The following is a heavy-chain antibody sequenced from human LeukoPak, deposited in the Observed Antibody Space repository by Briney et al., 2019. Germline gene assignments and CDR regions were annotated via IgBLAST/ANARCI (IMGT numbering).Heavy chain of an antibody. V-gene: IGHV3-30*18. CDR1: GFPFSDYG. Sequence: PGTSLRLSCAASGFPFSDYGMYWVRQAPGKGLEWLAVISHDGSNKHYADSVKGRITISRDNSMNTLYLQMNSLTAEGTAVYYCAKVRWGSDNALDSWGQGTLVTGSS. CDR2: ISHDGSNK. D-gene: IGHD3-16*01. J-gene: IGHJ4*02. CDR3: AKVRWGSDNALDS.